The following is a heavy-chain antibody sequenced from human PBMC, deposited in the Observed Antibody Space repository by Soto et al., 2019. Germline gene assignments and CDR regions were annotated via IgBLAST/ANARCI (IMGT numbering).Heavy chain of an antibody. CDR3: AKTGESIPYGMDV. Sequence: QVQLVESGGGVVQPGRSLRLSCAASGFTFSSYGMHWVRQAPGKGLEWVAVISYDGSNKYYADSVKGRFTISRDNSKNTLYLQMNSLRDEDTAVYYCAKTGESIPYGMDVWGQGTTVTVSS. V-gene: IGHV3-30*18. CDR1: GFTFSSYG. D-gene: IGHD3-3*02. CDR2: ISYDGSNK. J-gene: IGHJ6*02.